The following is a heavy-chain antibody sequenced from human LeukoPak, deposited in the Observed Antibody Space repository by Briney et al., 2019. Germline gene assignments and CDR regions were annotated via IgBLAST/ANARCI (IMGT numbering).Heavy chain of an antibody. V-gene: IGHV3-23*01. D-gene: IGHD1-1*01. Sequence: GGSLRLSCAISGFIFNTYGMNWVRQTPGKGLEWVSTFSGGDGQTFYADSVKGRFTIFRDSSRNTVSLQMNSLRVEDTAVYYCARGIYWSLDSWGQGTLVTVSS. CDR1: GFIFNTYG. CDR2: FSGGDGQT. J-gene: IGHJ4*02. CDR3: ARGIYWSLDS.